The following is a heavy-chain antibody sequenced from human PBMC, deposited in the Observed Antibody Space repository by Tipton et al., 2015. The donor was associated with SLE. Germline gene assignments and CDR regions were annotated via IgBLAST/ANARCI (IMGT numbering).Heavy chain of an antibody. CDR2: INHSGST. CDR3: ARGQGGIAANDAFDI. V-gene: IGHV4-34*01. Sequence: TLSLTCAVYGGSFSGYYWSWIRQPPGKGLEWIGEINHSGSTNYNPSLKSRVTISVDTSKNQFSLKLSSVTAADTAVYYCARGQGGIAANDAFDIWGQGTMVTVSS. CDR1: GGSFSGYY. D-gene: IGHD2-15*01. J-gene: IGHJ3*02.